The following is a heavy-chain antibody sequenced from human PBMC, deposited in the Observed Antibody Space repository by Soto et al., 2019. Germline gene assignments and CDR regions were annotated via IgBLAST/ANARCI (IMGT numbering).Heavy chain of an antibody. D-gene: IGHD5-18*01. V-gene: IGHV1-18*01. CDR2: IRAYNGNT. CDR1: GYTFTSYG. CDR3: ASTPDTAMGPQFDY. J-gene: IGHJ4*02. Sequence: QVQLVQSGAEVKKPGASVKVSCKASGYTFTSYGISWVRQAPGQGLEWMGWIRAYNGNTNYAQKLQGRVTMTTHTATTKAYMGLRSMRSDDTAVYYFASTPDTAMGPQFDYWGQGPMVTVSS.